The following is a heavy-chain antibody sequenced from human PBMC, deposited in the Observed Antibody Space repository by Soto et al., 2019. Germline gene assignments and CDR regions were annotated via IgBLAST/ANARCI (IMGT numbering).Heavy chain of an antibody. CDR2: LSYDGGNE. CDR1: GFIFSTYG. D-gene: IGHD3-3*01. J-gene: IGHJ6*02. CDR3: AMEVRAKYNYYVMDV. Sequence: QVQLVESXGGVVQPGRSLRLSCAASGFIFSTYGMXWVRQAPGKGLXXVAILSYDGGNEYYADSVKGRFTISRDNSKNTLYLQLNSLRGEDTAVYYCAMEVRAKYNYYVMDVRGQGTTVTVSS. V-gene: IGHV3-30*03.